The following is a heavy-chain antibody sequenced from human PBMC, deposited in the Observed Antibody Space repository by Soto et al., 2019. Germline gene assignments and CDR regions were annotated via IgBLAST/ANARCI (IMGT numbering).Heavy chain of an antibody. CDR2: IYHSGST. CDR1: GGSISSGGYS. D-gene: IGHD3-10*01. V-gene: IGHV4-30-2*01. CDR3: ARERSYGSGNKFFDY. Sequence: PSQTLSLTCAVSGGSISSGGYSWSWIRQPPGKGLEWIGYIYHSGSTYYNPSLKSRVTISVDRSKNQFSLKLSSVTAADTAVYYCARERSYGSGNKFFDYWRQGTLVIVSS. J-gene: IGHJ4*02.